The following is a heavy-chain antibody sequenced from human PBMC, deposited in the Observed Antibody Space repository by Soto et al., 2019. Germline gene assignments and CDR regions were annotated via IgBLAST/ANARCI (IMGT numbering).Heavy chain of an antibody. D-gene: IGHD4-17*01. CDR1: GGSISSSNW. CDR3: ARDGAVTTGLTFFDY. CDR2: IYHSGST. J-gene: IGHJ4*02. Sequence: ASETLSLTFAVSGGSISSSNWWSWIRPPPGKGLEWIGEIYHSGSTNYNPSLKSRVTISVDKSKNQFSLRLSSVTAADTAVYYCARDGAVTTGLTFFDYWGQGTLVTVS. V-gene: IGHV4-4*02.